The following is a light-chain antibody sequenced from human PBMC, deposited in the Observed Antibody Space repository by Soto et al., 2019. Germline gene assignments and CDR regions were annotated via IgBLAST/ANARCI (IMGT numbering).Light chain of an antibody. V-gene: IGKV3-11*01. CDR3: QQRSNWPPT. Sequence: EIVLTQSPATLPLSPGERATLSCRASQSVSSYLAWYQQKPGQAPRLLIYDASNRATRIPARFSGSGSGTDFTLTISSLEPEDFAVYYCQQRSNWPPTFGGGTKVEIK. CDR1: QSVSSY. CDR2: DAS. J-gene: IGKJ4*01.